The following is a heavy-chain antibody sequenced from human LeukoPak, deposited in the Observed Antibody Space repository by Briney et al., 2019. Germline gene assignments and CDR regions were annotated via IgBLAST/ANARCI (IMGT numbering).Heavy chain of an antibody. J-gene: IGHJ4*02. V-gene: IGHV1-8*01. Sequence: GASVKVSCKASGYTFTSYDINWVRQATGQGLEWMGWMNPNSGNTGYAQKFQGRVTMTRNTSISTAYMELSSLRSEDTAVYSCARGRWQYYYDSSGYYLTDYWGQGTLVTVSS. D-gene: IGHD3-22*01. CDR3: ARGRWQYYYDSSGYYLTDY. CDR2: MNPNSGNT. CDR1: GYTFTSYD.